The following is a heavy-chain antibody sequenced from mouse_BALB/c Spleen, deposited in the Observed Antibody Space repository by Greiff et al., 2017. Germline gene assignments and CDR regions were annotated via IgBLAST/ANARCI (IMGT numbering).Heavy chain of an antibody. CDR1: GYAFTNYL. CDR2: INPGSGGT. D-gene: IGHD2-1*01. CDR3: ARDYGNGDYFDY. J-gene: IGHJ2*01. Sequence: QVQLQQSGAELVRPGTSVKVSCKASGYAFTNYLIEWVKQRPGQGLEWIGVINPGSGGTNYNEKFKGKATLTADKSSSTAYMQLSSLTSDDSAVYFCARDYGNGDYFDYWGQGTTLTVSS. V-gene: IGHV1-54*01.